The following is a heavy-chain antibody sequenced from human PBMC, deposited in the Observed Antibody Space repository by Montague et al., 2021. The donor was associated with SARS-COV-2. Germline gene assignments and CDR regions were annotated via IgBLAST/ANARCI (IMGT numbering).Heavy chain of an antibody. CDR2: IYYSGST. Sequence: SETLSLTCTVSGGSISSYYWSWIRQPPGKGLEWIGYIYYSGSTNYNPSLKSRVTISVDTSKNQFSLKLSSVTAADTAVYYCMSQVPDFWSGIDYWGQGTLVTVSS. J-gene: IGHJ4*02. V-gene: IGHV4-59*01. CDR3: MSQVPDFWSGIDY. D-gene: IGHD3-3*01. CDR1: GGSISSYY.